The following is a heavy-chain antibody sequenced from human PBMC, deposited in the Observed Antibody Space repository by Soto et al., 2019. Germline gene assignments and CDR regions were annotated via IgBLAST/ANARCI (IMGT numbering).Heavy chain of an antibody. CDR1: GFTFSSYS. CDR3: ARDGFGYSGYDDY. D-gene: IGHD5-12*01. CDR2: ISSSSSYI. Sequence: EVQLVESGGGLVKPGGSLRLSCAASGFTFSSYSMNWVRQAPGKGLEWVSSISSSSSYIYYADSVKGRFTISRDNAKNALYLQMNSLRAEDTAVYYCARDGFGYSGYDDYWGQGTLVTVSS. V-gene: IGHV3-21*01. J-gene: IGHJ4*02.